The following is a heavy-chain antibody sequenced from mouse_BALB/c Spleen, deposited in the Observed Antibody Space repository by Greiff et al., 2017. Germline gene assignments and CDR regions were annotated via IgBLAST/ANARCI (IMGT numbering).Heavy chain of an antibody. CDR1: GFTFSSYT. Sequence: EVQGVESGGGLVQPGGSLKLSCAASGFTFSSYTMSWVRQTPEKRLEWVAYISNGGGSTYYPDTVKGRFTISRDNAKNTLYLQMSSLKSEDTAMYYCARRVYYGLYFDYWGQGTTLTVSS. V-gene: IGHV5-12-2*01. J-gene: IGHJ2*01. CDR3: ARRVYYGLYFDY. D-gene: IGHD2-1*01. CDR2: ISNGGGST.